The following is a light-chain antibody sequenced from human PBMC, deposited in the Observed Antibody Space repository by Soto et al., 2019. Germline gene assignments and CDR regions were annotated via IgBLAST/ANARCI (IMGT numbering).Light chain of an antibody. J-gene: IGLJ1*01. CDR3: SAYTVSRTYV. CDR1: SSDVGAYNF. Sequence: QPCLTQPDPVSVSRRLTITISCTGTSSDVGAYNFVSWHQQHPGKAPKLMSYNVYDRPSGISYRFSGSKSGNTASLTISGLQGEDEADYYCSAYTVSRTYVFGTGAKVTVL. V-gene: IGLV2-14*03. CDR2: NVY.